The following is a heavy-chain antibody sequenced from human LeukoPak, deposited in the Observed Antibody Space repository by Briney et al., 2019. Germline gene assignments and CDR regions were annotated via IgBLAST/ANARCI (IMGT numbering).Heavy chain of an antibody. CDR2: IYYSGSI. D-gene: IGHD2-2*01. CDR3: ASHLGYCSSTGCYPRLAAFDI. Sequence: SETLSLTCTVSGGSISSYYWSWIRQPPGKGLEWIGYIYYSGSINYNPSLKSRVTISVDTSKNQFSLKLSSVTAADTAVYYCASHLGYCSSTGCYPRLAAFDIWGQGTMVTVSS. V-gene: IGHV4-59*08. CDR1: GGSISSYY. J-gene: IGHJ3*02.